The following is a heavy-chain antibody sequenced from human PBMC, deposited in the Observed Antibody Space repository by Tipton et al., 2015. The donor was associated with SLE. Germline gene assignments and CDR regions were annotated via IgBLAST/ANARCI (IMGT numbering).Heavy chain of an antibody. CDR2: IHYNRDT. CDR1: GASVSSHY. CDR3: ARVRPPLSIFGVVKGTDYYYMDV. D-gene: IGHD3-3*01. V-gene: IGHV4-59*02. J-gene: IGHJ6*03. Sequence: TLSLTCTVSGASVSSHYWNWIRQTPGKGLEWIGYIHYNRDTNYHPSLKSRVTISVDTFKNQFSLKLSSVTAADTAVYYCARVRPPLSIFGVVKGTDYYYMDVWGKGTTVTVSS.